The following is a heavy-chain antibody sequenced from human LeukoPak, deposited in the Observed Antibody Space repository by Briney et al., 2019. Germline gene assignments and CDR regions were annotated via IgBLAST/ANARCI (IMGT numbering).Heavy chain of an antibody. CDR2: ICSSGSTI. J-gene: IGHJ4*02. V-gene: IGHV3-48*03. CDR1: GFTFSSYE. CDR3: ARVPTDY. D-gene: IGHD4-17*01. Sequence: GGSLRLSCAASGFTFSSYEMNWVRQAPGKGLEWVSYICSSGSTIYYADSVKGRFTISRDNAKNSLYLQMNSLRAEDTAVYYCARVPTDYWGQGTLVTVSS.